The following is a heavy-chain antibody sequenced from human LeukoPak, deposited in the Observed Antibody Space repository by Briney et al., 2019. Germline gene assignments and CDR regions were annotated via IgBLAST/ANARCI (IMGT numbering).Heavy chain of an antibody. V-gene: IGHV4-38-2*02. CDR2: IYHSGST. Sequence: SETLSLTCTVSGYSINSGYYWGWIRQPPGKGLEWIGSIYHSGSTNYNPSLKSRVTISVDTSKNQFSLKLSSVTAADMAVYYCVRGGWQVGRHQGWFDPWGQGTLVTVSS. CDR3: VRGGWQVGRHQGWFDP. D-gene: IGHD5-12*01. J-gene: IGHJ5*02. CDR1: GYSINSGYY.